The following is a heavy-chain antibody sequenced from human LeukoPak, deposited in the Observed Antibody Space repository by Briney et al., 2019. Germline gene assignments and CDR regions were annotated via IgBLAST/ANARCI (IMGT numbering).Heavy chain of an antibody. CDR3: AKWPYDYGVNSAFDY. Sequence: GGSLRLSCAASGFTFSSYAMSWVRQAPGKGLEWVSAISGSGGSTYYADSVKGRFTISRDNSKNTLYLQMNSLRAEDTAVYYFAKWPYDYGVNSAFDYWGQGTLVTVSS. CDR1: GFTFSSYA. D-gene: IGHD4-23*01. V-gene: IGHV3-23*01. J-gene: IGHJ4*02. CDR2: ISGSGGST.